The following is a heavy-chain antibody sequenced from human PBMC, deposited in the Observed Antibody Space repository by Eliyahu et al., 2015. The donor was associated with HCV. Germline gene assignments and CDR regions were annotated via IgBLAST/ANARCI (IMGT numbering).Heavy chain of an antibody. CDR2: ISGSGGST. J-gene: IGHJ6*02. CDR1: GFTFSSXA. Sequence: EEQLLESGGGLVQPGGSLRLSCVVSGFTFSSXAXSWVRQAPGKGLGWVSGISGSGGSTNYVDSVKGRFTISRDNSKNTLYLQMNSLRAEDTALYYCAKARGLCDGESCYNPLDVWGQGTTVTVSS. V-gene: IGHV3-23*01. CDR3: AKARGLCDGESCYNPLDV. D-gene: IGHD2-15*01.